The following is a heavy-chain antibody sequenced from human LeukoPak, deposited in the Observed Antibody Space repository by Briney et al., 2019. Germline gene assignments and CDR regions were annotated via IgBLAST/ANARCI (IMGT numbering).Heavy chain of an antibody. CDR2: ISGSGGST. CDR3: AKGSHYYDSSGYYFGTGGY. V-gene: IGHV3-23*01. D-gene: IGHD3-22*01. Sequence: GGSLRLSCAASGFTFSSYAMSWVRQAPGKGLEWVSAISGSGGSTYYADSAKGRFTISRDNSKNTLYLQMNSLRAEDTAVYYCAKGSHYYDSSGYYFGTGGYWGQGTLVTVSS. CDR1: GFTFSSYA. J-gene: IGHJ4*02.